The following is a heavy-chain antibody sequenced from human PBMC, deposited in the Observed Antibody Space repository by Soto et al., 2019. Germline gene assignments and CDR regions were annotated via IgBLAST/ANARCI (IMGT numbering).Heavy chain of an antibody. D-gene: IGHD4-4*01. CDR3: VRAATMTTVTRFDP. V-gene: IGHV3-48*02. J-gene: IGHJ5*02. Sequence: PGGSLRLSCAASGFTFRSYSMNWVRQAPGKGLEWVSYITGSSSTTYYADSVKGRFTISRDNAKNSLYLQMNSLRDEDTAVYYCVRAATMTTVTRFDPWGQGTLVTVSS. CDR2: ITGSSSTT. CDR1: GFTFRSYS.